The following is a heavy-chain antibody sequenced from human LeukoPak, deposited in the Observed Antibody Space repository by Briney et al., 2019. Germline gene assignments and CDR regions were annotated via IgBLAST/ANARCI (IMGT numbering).Heavy chain of an antibody. D-gene: IGHD2-2*01. CDR2: TYYRSKWYN. Sequence: SQTLSLTCAISGDSVSSNSAAWNWIRQSPSRGLEWLGRTYYRSKWYNDYAVSVKTRITINPDTSNNQFSLQLNSVTPEDTAVYYCARGAYQLLSGNYSYYYMDVWGKGTTVTVSS. CDR3: ARGAYQLLSGNYSYYYMDV. V-gene: IGHV6-1*01. J-gene: IGHJ6*03. CDR1: GDSVSSNSAA.